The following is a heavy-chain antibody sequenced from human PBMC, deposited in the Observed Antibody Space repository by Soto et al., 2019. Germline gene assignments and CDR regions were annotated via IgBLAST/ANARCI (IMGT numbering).Heavy chain of an antibody. J-gene: IGHJ4*02. V-gene: IGHV3-33*01. Sequence: QVQLVESGGGVVQPGRSLRLSCAASGFTFSSYGMHWVRQAPGKGLEWVAVIWYDGSNKYYADSVKGRFTISRDNSKNTLYLQMNSLRAEDTAVYYCARGYCSGGSCQGGYWGQGTLVTVSS. D-gene: IGHD2-15*01. CDR2: IWYDGSNK. CDR1: GFTFSSYG. CDR3: ARGYCSGGSCQGGY.